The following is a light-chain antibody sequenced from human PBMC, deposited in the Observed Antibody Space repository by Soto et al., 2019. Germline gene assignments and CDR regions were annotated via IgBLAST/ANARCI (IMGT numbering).Light chain of an antibody. V-gene: IGLV2-23*01. CDR3: CSYAGTNTLI. CDR1: SSDVGSYNL. J-gene: IGLJ2*01. CDR2: EGT. Sequence: QSALTQPASVSGSPGQSITISCTGTSSDVGSYNLVSWYQQHPGKAPKLMIYEGTKRPSGVSNRFSASKSGTTASLTISGLQAEDEADYYCCSYAGTNTLIFGRGTKLTVL.